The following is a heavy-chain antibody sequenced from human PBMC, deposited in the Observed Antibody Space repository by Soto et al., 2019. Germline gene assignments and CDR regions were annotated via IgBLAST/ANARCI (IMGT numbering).Heavy chain of an antibody. D-gene: IGHD1-20*01. CDR2: IYHSGST. CDR1: GGSISSGGYS. V-gene: IGHV4-30-2*01. CDR3: ARSLPYNWNYVDY. Sequence: QLQLQESGSGLVKPSQTLSLTCAVSGGSISSGGYSWSWIRQPPGKGLEWIGYIYHSGSTYYNPSLKSRVAISVDRSKNQFSLKLSSVTAADTAVYYCARSLPYNWNYVDYWGQGTLVTVSS. J-gene: IGHJ4*02.